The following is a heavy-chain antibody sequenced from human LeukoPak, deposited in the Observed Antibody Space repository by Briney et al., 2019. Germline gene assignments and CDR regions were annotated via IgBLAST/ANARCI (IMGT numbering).Heavy chain of an antibody. J-gene: IGHJ4*02. CDR1: GFTFSTFS. CDR2: ISGSGGST. CDR3: AKGPLIEVAGTTWDN. V-gene: IGHV3-23*01. Sequence: PGGSLRLSCAASGFTFSTFSMNWVRQAPGKGLEWVSAISGSGGSTYYADSVKGRFTISRDNSKNTLHLQMNSLRAEDSAVYYCAKGPLIEVAGTTWDNWGQGTLVTVSS. D-gene: IGHD6-19*01.